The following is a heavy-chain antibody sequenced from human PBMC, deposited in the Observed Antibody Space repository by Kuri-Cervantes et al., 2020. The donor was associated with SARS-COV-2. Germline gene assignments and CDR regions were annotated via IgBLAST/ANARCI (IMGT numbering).Heavy chain of an antibody. CDR3: ARGMYSGSYWDAFDI. D-gene: IGHD1-26*01. Sequence: GESLKISCAASGFTFSSYWMSWVRQAPGKGLEWVANIDQDGSEQYYVDSVKGRFSISRDNAKKSLYLQMNSLRAEDTAVYYCARGMYSGSYWDAFDIWGQGTMVTVSS. CDR1: GFTFSSYW. V-gene: IGHV3-7*04. J-gene: IGHJ3*02. CDR2: IDQDGSEQ.